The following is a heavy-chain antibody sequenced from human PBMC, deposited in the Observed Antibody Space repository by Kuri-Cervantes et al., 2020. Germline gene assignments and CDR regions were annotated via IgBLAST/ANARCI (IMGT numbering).Heavy chain of an antibody. J-gene: IGHJ4*02. CDR2: INHSGNT. Sequence: GSLRLSCAVYGGSFSGYYWSWIRQPPGKGLEWIGEINHSGNTNYNPSLKSRVTISVDTSKNQFSLRLSSMTAADTAIYYCARDRGYCSRTSCYTGLDYWGQGTPVTVSS. CDR1: GGSFSGYY. V-gene: IGHV4-34*01. CDR3: ARDRGYCSRTSCYTGLDY. D-gene: IGHD2-2*02.